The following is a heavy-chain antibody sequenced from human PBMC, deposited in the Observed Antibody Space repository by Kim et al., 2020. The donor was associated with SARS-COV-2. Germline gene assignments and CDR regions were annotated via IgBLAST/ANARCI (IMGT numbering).Heavy chain of an antibody. D-gene: IGHD2-2*01. CDR3: ARADHATDFYYDD. V-gene: IGHV1-69*13. Sequence: SVKVSCKASGCTFSSYAISWVRQAPGQGLEWMGGIIPIFGTANYAQKFQGRVTITADESTSTAYMELSSLRPEDTAVYYCARADHATDFYYDDWGQGTLVAVAS. CDR2: IIPIFGTA. J-gene: IGHJ4*02. CDR1: GCTFSSYA.